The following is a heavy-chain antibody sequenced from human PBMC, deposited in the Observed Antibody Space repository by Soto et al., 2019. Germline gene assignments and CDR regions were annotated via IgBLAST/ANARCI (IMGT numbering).Heavy chain of an antibody. J-gene: IGHJ6*02. D-gene: IGHD6-13*01. V-gene: IGHV4-34*01. CDR1: GGSFSGYY. CDR2: INHSGST. CDR3: ATEGEKAAAGAYYYYGMDV. Sequence: SETLSLTCAVYGGSFSGYYWSWIRQPPGKGLEWIGEINHSGSTNYNPSLKSRVTISVDTSKNQLSLKLSSVTAADTAVYYCATEGEKAAAGAYYYYGMDVWGQGTTVTVSS.